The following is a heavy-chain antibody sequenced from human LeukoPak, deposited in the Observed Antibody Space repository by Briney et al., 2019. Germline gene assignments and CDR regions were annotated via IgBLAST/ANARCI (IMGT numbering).Heavy chain of an antibody. Sequence: GGSLRLSCAASGFTFSRYAMSWVPQAPGKGLEWVSAISGRGGSTYYADSVKGRLTISRDNSKNTLYLQMNSLRAEDTAVYYCAKDRAPYYYDTSGTTSDYWGQGTLVTVSS. CDR3: AKDRAPYYYDTSGTTSDY. V-gene: IGHV3-23*01. CDR2: ISGRGGST. D-gene: IGHD3-22*01. CDR1: GFTFSRYA. J-gene: IGHJ4*02.